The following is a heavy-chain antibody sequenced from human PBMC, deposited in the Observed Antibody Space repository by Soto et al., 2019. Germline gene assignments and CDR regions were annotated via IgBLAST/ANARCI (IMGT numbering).Heavy chain of an antibody. J-gene: IGHJ4*02. CDR1: GYTFTSYG. CDR3: ARDPAGHFIES. D-gene: IGHD6-13*01. V-gene: IGHV1-18*01. CDR2: ISGYNVNT. Sequence: QVQLVQSGAEVKNPGASVKVSCKTSGYTFTSYGVAWVRQAPGQGLEWMGWISGYNVNTNYAQKLQGRVTMTTATSTSPAYMEMRSLTAADTAVYFCARDPAGHFIESCGQGTLVTLS.